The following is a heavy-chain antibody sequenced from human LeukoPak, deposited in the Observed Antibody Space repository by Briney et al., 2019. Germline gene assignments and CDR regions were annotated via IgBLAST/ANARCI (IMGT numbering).Heavy chain of an antibody. CDR3: ARNLGGSRYAFDY. CDR2: IYYSGST. J-gene: IGHJ4*02. D-gene: IGHD2-8*01. V-gene: IGHV4-59*01. CDR1: GGSISSYY. Sequence: PSETLSLTCTVSGGSISSYYWNWIRQPPGKGLEWIGYIYYSGSTNYNPSLESRVSISVDTSMNHFSLKLSSVTAADTAVYYCARNLGGSRYAFDYWGQGTLVTVFS.